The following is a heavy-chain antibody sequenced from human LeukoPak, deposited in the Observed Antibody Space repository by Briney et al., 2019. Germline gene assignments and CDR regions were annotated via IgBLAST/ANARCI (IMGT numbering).Heavy chain of an antibody. V-gene: IGHV4-34*01. J-gene: IGHJ4*02. Sequence: PSETLSLTCAVYGGSVSGYYWSWIRQPPGKGLEWIGEINHSGSTNYNPSLKSRVTISVDTSRNQFSVKLTSMTAADTAVYYCARLYYDSSNYYSNFDYWGQGTLVTVSS. CDR2: INHSGST. D-gene: IGHD3-22*01. CDR3: ARLYYDSSNYYSNFDY. CDR1: GGSVSGYY.